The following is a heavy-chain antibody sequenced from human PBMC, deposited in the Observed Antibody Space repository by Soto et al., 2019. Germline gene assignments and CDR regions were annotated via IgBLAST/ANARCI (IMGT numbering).Heavy chain of an antibody. Sequence: SVKVSCKASGGTFSSYAISWVRQAPGQGLEWMGGIIPIFGTANYAQKFQGRVTITADESTSTAYMELSSLRSEDTAGYYCARDGDSSGPHGYYYGMDVWGQGTTVTVSS. J-gene: IGHJ6*02. CDR2: IIPIFGTA. CDR1: GGTFSSYA. CDR3: ARDGDSSGPHGYYYGMDV. V-gene: IGHV1-69*13. D-gene: IGHD3-22*01.